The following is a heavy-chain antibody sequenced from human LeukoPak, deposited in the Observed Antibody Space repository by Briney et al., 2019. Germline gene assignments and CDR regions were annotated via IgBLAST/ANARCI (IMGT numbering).Heavy chain of an antibody. D-gene: IGHD5-12*01. Sequence: GGSLRLSCAASGFTFNSYSMNWVRQAPGKGLEWVSSISSSSSYIYYADSVKGRFTISRDNAKNSLYLQMNSLRAEDTAVYYCARVGLRPYFDYWGQGTLVTVSS. CDR1: GFTFNSYS. CDR2: ISSSSSYI. J-gene: IGHJ4*02. CDR3: ARVGLRPYFDY. V-gene: IGHV3-21*01.